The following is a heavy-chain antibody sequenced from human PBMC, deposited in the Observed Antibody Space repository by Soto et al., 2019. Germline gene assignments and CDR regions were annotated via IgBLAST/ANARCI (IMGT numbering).Heavy chain of an antibody. J-gene: IGHJ4*02. CDR3: AKGLINGRWYAED. CDR1: GFTFSRCV. CDR2: ITDSGTGT. D-gene: IGHD6-13*01. V-gene: IGHV3-23*01. Sequence: EVHLLESGGGLVHPGESLRLSCGASGFTFSRCVMTWVRQAPGKGLEWVSCITDSGTGTYYADSVKGRFTISRDNSKNTMYLQMNNLRGEDTGVYYCAKGLINGRWYAEDWGQGTLVTVSS.